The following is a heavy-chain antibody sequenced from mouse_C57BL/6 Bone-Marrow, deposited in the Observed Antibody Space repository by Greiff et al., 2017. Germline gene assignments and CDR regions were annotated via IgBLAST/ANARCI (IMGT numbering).Heavy chain of an antibody. V-gene: IGHV14-4*01. D-gene: IGHD1-1*02. J-gene: IGHJ2*01. CDR1: GFNFKDDY. CDR3: TTYGLFDY. CDR2: IGPENGDT. Sequence: EVQLQQSGAELVRPGASVKLSCTASGFNFKDDYMHWVQQGPEQGLEWIGWIGPENGDTEYASKFQGRATITSDKSSNTAYLQLSSLTSEDTAVYYCTTYGLFDYWGQGTTLTVSS.